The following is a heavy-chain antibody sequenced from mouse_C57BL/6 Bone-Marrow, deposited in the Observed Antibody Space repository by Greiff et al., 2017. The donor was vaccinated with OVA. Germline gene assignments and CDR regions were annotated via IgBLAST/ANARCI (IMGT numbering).Heavy chain of an antibody. Sequence: EVQLQQSGPELVKPGASVKIPCKASGYTFTDYNMDWVKQSHGKSLEWIGDINPNNGGTIYNQKFKGKATLTVDKSSSTAYMELRSLTSEDTAVYYCARHYYDYDSGFCYAMDYWGQGTSVTVSS. CDR1: GYTFTDYN. J-gene: IGHJ4*01. CDR2: INPNNGGT. V-gene: IGHV1-18*01. D-gene: IGHD2-4*01. CDR3: ARHYYDYDSGFCYAMDY.